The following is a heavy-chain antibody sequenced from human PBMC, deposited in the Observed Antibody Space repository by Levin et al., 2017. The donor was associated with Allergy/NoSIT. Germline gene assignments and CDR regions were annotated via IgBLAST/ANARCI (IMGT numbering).Heavy chain of an antibody. CDR2: IKQDGSEK. CDR1: GFTFSSHW. Sequence: LSLTCAASGFTFSSHWMNWVRPTPGKGLEWVANIKQDGSEKYYVGSVKGRFTISRDNAKDSLYLQMNGLRAEDTAVYYCARGAGWLPDYWGQGTLVTVSA. CDR3: ARGAGWLPDY. D-gene: IGHD6-19*01. J-gene: IGHJ4*02. V-gene: IGHV3-7*03.